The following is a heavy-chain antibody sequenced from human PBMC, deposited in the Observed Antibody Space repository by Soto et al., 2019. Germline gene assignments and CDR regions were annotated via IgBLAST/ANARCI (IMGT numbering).Heavy chain of an antibody. D-gene: IGHD2-15*01. J-gene: IGHJ3*02. CDR2: MYHSGST. Sequence: PSETLSLTCAVSGGSISSGGYSWSWIRQPPGKGLEWIGYMYHSGSTYYNPSLKSRVTISIDRSKNQFSLKLSSVTAADTAVYYCARRCQLLPSCALDIWGQGTMVTVSS. V-gene: IGHV4-30-2*01. CDR1: GGSISSGGYS. CDR3: ARRCQLLPSCALDI.